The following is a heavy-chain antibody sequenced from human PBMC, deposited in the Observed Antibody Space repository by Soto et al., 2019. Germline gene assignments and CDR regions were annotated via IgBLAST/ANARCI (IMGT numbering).Heavy chain of an antibody. V-gene: IGHV4-59*01. CDR2: IYYSGST. CDR3: ARTWGSTNDD. Sequence: PSETLSLTCVVSGASLSSYYWSWIRQPPGKGLEWIGYIYYSGSTNYNPSLKSRVTISVDTSKNQFSLKLSSVTAADTAVCYCARTWGSTNDDWGRGTLVT. J-gene: IGHJ4*02. D-gene: IGHD3-16*01. CDR1: GASLSSYY.